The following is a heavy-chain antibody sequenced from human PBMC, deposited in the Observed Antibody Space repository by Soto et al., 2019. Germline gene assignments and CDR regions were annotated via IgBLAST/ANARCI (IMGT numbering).Heavy chain of an antibody. J-gene: IGHJ4*02. CDR3: ARQRVVVAAPYYFDY. CDR1: GGSISSYY. V-gene: IGHV4-59*08. CDR2: IYYSGST. D-gene: IGHD2-15*01. Sequence: TSETLSLTCTVSGGSISSYYWSWIRQPPGKGLEWIGYIYYSGSTNYNPSLKSRVTISVDTSKNQFSLKLSSVTAADTAVYYCARQRVVVAAPYYFDYWGQGTLVTVSS.